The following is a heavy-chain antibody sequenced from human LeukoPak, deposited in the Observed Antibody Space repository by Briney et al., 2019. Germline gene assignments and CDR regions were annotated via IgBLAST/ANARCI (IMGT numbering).Heavy chain of an antibody. V-gene: IGHV5-51*01. J-gene: IGHJ6*02. CDR2: IYPGDSDT. CDR1: GYSFTSYW. CDR3: ATLGYRSSTSCYGDYYGMDV. Sequence: GESLKISCKGSGYSFTSYWIGWVRQMPGKGLEWMGIIYPGDSDTRYSPSFQGQVTISADKSISTAYRQWSSLKASDTAMYYCATLGYRSSTSCYGDYYGMDVWGQGTTVTVSS. D-gene: IGHD2-2*01.